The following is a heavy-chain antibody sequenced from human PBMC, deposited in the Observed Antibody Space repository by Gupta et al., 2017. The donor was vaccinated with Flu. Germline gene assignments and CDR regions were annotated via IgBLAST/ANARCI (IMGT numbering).Heavy chain of an antibody. D-gene: IGHD3-9*01. CDR2: IHWDADK. V-gene: IGHV2-5*02. CDR3: AHRTYYDILTGRHGTFDI. J-gene: IGHJ3*02. CDR1: GCSLSTRGAG. Sequence: QITLKESGPTLVKPTQTLTLTCTFSGCSLSTRGAGVGWIRQPPGKALEWLALIHWDADKRYSPSLKSRLTITKDTSKNQVVLTMTNMDPVDTATYYGAHRTYYDILTGRHGTFDIWGQGTMVTVSS.